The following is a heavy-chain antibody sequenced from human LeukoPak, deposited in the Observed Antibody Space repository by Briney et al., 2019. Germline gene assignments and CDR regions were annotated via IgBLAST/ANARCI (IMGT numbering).Heavy chain of an antibody. CDR3: ARGAMVTSFYY. CDR1: GGSISNYY. D-gene: IGHD5-18*01. V-gene: IGHV4-59*01. CDR2: IYYSGST. J-gene: IGHJ4*02. Sequence: PSETLSLTCTVSGGSISNYYWSWIRQPPGKGLEWIGYIYYSGSTSYNPSLRSRVTMSVDTSKKFFSLHMTSVTAADTAVYYCARGAMVTSFYYWGQGTLVTVSS.